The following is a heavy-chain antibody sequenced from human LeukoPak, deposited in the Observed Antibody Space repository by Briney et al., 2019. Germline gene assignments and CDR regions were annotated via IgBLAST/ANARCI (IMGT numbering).Heavy chain of an antibody. D-gene: IGHD3-22*01. V-gene: IGHV3-66*01. CDR3: ARDLGQYYDTSDNWFDP. Sequence: PGGSLRLSCAASGFTVSNNYMSWVRQAPGKGLEWVSVIYSGGYTYYADSVKGRFTISRDNSKDTLYLQMNSLRAEDTAVYYCARDLGQYYDTSDNWFDPWGQGTLVTVSS. CDR1: GFTVSNNY. J-gene: IGHJ5*02. CDR2: IYSGGYT.